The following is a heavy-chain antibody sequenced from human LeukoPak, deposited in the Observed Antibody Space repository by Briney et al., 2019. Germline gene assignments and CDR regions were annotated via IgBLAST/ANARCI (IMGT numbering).Heavy chain of an antibody. Sequence: GASVKVSCKASGYSFTGYYMHWVRQAPGQGLEWMGWINPNSGGTKYAQKFKGRVTMTRDTSISTAYMELSRLRSDDTAAYYCARVDTAMVAGGGDYWGQGTLVTVSS. V-gene: IGHV1-2*02. J-gene: IGHJ4*02. CDR2: INPNSGGT. D-gene: IGHD5-18*01. CDR3: ARVDTAMVAGGGDY. CDR1: GYSFTGYY.